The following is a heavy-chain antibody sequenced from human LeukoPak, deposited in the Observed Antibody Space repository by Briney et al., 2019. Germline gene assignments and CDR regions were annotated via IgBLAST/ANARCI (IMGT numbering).Heavy chain of an antibody. V-gene: IGHV4-59*01. CDR2: IYYSGST. D-gene: IGHD3-3*01. J-gene: IGHJ4*02. Sequence: SETLSLTCTVSGDSINNYYWSWIRQPPGKGLEWVGYIYYSGSTNYNPSLKTRVTISVDTSKNQFSLKLSSVTAADTAVYYCARAPGFWSGYDEWGQGTLVTVSS. CDR1: GDSINNYY. CDR3: ARAPGFWSGYDE.